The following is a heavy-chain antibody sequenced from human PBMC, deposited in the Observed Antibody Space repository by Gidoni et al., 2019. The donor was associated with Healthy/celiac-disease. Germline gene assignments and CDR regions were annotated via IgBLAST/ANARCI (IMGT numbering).Heavy chain of an antibody. Sequence: QVTLKESGPVLVTPTETLTLTCTVSGFSLSNARMGVSCIRQPPGKALQWLAHIFTNDEKSYSTSLKSRLTISKDTSKSQVVLTMTNMDPVDTATYYCARILYSSGWYVDYWGQGTLVTVSS. CDR2: IFTNDEK. V-gene: IGHV2-26*01. CDR1: GFSLSNARMG. D-gene: IGHD6-19*01. CDR3: ARILYSSGWYVDY. J-gene: IGHJ4*02.